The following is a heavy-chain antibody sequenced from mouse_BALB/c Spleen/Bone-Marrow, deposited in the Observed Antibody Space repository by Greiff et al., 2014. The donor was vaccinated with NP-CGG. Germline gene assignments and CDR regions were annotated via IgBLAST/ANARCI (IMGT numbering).Heavy chain of an antibody. Sequence: GQLKESGGELVKPGGSVKLFCTAFGFNIKNTYMHWGEQRPGQGLEWIGRVDPANGNTKYDPKFQGKATITADTSANRADRQLSSLTAEDTAVYYCARGIFLYGNFLLDYWGQGTSVTVSS. D-gene: IGHD2-10*02. V-gene: IGHV14-3*02. CDR1: GFNIKNTY. J-gene: IGHJ4*01. CDR3: ARGIFLYGNFLLDY. CDR2: VDPANGNT.